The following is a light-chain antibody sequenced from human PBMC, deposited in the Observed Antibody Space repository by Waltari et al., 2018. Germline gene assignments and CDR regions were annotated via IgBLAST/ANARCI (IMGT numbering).Light chain of an antibody. J-gene: IGKJ4*01. Sequence: DIVMTQSPDSLAVSLGERATINCKSSQSVLYSSNNKNYVAWYQQKPGQPPKLLVYWASTRESGVPDRFSGSGSGTDFSLTISSLQAEDVAVYYCQQFYSLPVTFGGWTNVEIK. CDR2: WAS. V-gene: IGKV4-1*01. CDR1: QSVLYSSNNKNY. CDR3: QQFYSLPVT.